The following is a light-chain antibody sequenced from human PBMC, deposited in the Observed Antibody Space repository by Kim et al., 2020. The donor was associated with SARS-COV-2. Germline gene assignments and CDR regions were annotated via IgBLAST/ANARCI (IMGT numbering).Light chain of an antibody. V-gene: IGLV6-57*04. CDR3: QSYDDNIWV. J-gene: IGLJ3*02. CDR2: DDN. Sequence: NFTLTQPHSVSESPGKTVTISCTRSSGSVASHYVQWFQQRPGSAPTSVIYDDNQRPSGVPDRFSGSIDSSSNSASLTISGLKTEDEADYYCQSYDDNIWVFGGGTQLTVL. CDR1: SGSVASHY.